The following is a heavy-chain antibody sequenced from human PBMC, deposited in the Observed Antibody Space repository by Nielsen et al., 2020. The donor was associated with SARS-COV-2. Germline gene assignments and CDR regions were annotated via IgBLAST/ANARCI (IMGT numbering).Heavy chain of an antibody. J-gene: IGHJ6*02. CDR1: GFTFSSYW. D-gene: IGHD3-3*01. Sequence: GESLKISCAASGFTFSSYWMSWVRQAPGKGLEWVANIKQDGSEKYYVDSVKGRFTISRDNAKNSLDLQMNSLRAEDTAVYYCARDRVLRFLEWSPSSDYGMDVWGQGTTVTVSS. CDR2: IKQDGSEK. V-gene: IGHV3-7*01. CDR3: ARDRVLRFLEWSPSSDYGMDV.